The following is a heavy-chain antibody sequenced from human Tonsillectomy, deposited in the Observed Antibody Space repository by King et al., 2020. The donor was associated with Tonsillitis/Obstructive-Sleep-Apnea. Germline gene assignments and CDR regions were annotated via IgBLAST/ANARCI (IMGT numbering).Heavy chain of an antibody. CDR2: ISSSSSYL. CDR1: GFTFTRYS. Sequence: EVQLVESGGGLVKPGGSLRLSCAASGFTFTRYSMNWVRQAPGKGLEWVSFISSSSSYLYYADSVKGRFTISRDNAKNSLSLQMNSLRAEDTAVYYCARAEDLVGSNAFDVWGQGTMVTVSS. CDR3: ARAEDLVGSNAFDV. J-gene: IGHJ3*01. V-gene: IGHV3-21*01. D-gene: IGHD1-26*01.